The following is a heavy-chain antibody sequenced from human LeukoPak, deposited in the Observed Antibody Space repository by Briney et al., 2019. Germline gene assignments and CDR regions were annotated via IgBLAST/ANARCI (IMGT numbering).Heavy chain of an antibody. CDR2: IIPIFGTA. D-gene: IGHD1-14*01. CDR3: ARGDPDHFDY. Sequence: ASVKVSCKASGGTFSSYAISWVRQAPGQGLEWMGGIIPIFGTANYAQKFQGRVTITRDTSASTAYMELSSLRSEDTAVYYCARGDPDHFDYWGQGTLVTVSS. CDR1: GGTFSSYA. V-gene: IGHV1-69*05. J-gene: IGHJ4*02.